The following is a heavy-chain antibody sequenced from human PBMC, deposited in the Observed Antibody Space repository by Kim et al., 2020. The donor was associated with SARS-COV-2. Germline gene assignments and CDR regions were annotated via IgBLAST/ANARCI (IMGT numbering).Heavy chain of an antibody. CDR3: AKDPGGYDWETNYGMDV. Sequence: GGSLRLSCAASGFTFSSYAMSWVRQAPGKGLEWVSAISGSGGSTYYADSVKGRFTISRDNSKNTLYLQMNSLRAEDTAVYYCAKDPGGYDWETNYGMDVWGQGTTVTVSS. J-gene: IGHJ6*02. CDR1: GFTFSSYA. CDR2: ISGSGGST. V-gene: IGHV3-23*01. D-gene: IGHD5-12*01.